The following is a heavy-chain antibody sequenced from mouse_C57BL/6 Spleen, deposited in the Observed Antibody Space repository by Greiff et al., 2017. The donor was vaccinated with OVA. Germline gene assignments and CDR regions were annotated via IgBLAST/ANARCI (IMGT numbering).Heavy chain of an antibody. J-gene: IGHJ1*03. CDR3: ARSYYYGTPWFFDV. V-gene: IGHV1-80*01. CDR1: GYAFSSYW. CDR2: IYPGDGDT. Sequence: VQLQQSGAELVKPGASVKISCKASGYAFSSYWMNWVKQRPGKGLEWIGQIYPGDGDTNYNGKFKGTATLTADKSSSTAYMQLSSLTSEDSAVYFCARSYYYGTPWFFDVWGTGTTVTVSS. D-gene: IGHD1-1*01.